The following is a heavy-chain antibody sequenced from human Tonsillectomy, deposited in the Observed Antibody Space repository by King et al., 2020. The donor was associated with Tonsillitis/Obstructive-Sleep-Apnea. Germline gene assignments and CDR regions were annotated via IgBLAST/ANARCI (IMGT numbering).Heavy chain of an antibody. J-gene: IGHJ4*02. V-gene: IGHV4-34*01. CDR1: GGTFSGNY. Sequence: VQLQQWGAGLLKPSETLSLTCAVHGGTFSGNYWTWIRQPPGKGLEWIGEINHSGGTKYNPSLKGRDTISVDTPKSQFSLMLNSVTAADTAVYYCARVGNCSSTGCFDYWGQGTLVTVSS. CDR2: INHSGGT. D-gene: IGHD2-2*03. CDR3: ARVGNCSSTGCFDY.